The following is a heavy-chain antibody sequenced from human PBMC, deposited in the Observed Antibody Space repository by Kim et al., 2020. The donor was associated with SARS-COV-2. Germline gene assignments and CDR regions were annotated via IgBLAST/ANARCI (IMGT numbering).Heavy chain of an antibody. CDR2: ISAYNGNT. V-gene: IGHV1-18*01. CDR3: ARNSQRSHYGDYQHYDY. J-gene: IGHJ4*02. D-gene: IGHD4-17*01. Sequence: ASVKVSCKASGYTFTSYGISWVRQAPGQGLEWMGWISAYNGNTNYAQKLQGRVTMTTDTSTNTAYMELRSLRSDDTAVYYCARNSQRSHYGDYQHYDYWGQGTLVTVSS. CDR1: GYTFTSYG.